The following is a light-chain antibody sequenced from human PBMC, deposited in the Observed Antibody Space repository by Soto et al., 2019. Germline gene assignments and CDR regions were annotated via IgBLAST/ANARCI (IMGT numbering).Light chain of an antibody. V-gene: IGKV3-20*01. CDR2: GAS. J-gene: IGKJ1*01. CDR3: QQYQNSPRT. Sequence: EIVLTQSPGTLSLSPGEGATLSCRASQSISSSFLAWYQQKPGQAPRLLIYGASNRAGGIPDRFSGSGSGTDFTLTINRLEPEDFAVYYCQQYQNSPRTFGQGTKVDIK. CDR1: QSISSSF.